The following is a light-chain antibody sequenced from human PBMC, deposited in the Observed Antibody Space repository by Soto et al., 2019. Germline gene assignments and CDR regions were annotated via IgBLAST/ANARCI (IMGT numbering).Light chain of an antibody. CDR2: DAS. Sequence: EIVLTQSPATLSLSPGERATLSCRASQSVSSYLAWYQQKPGQAPRLLIYDASNRATGSPARFSGSGSGTEFTLTISRLEPEDFAFYYCQQRSNWQWTFGQGTKGEIK. CDR3: QQRSNWQWT. CDR1: QSVSSY. V-gene: IGKV3-11*01. J-gene: IGKJ1*01.